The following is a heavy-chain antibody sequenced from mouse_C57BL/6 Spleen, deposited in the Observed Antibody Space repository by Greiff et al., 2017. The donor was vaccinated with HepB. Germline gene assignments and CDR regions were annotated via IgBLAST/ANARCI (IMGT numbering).Heavy chain of an antibody. CDR1: GYTFTDYE. V-gene: IGHV1-15*01. J-gene: IGHJ1*03. CDR3: TKSAGYGNSYWYFDV. Sequence: VQLQQSGAELVRPGASVTLSCKASGYTFTDYEMHWVKQRPVHGLEWIGAIDPETGGTAYNQKFKGKAILTADKSSSTAYMELRSLRSQDSAVYYVTKSAGYGNSYWYFDVWGTGTTVTVSS. D-gene: IGHD1-1*01. CDR2: IDPETGGT.